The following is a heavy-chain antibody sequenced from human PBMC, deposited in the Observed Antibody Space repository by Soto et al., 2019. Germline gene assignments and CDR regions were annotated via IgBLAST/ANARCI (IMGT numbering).Heavy chain of an antibody. J-gene: IGHJ4*01. CDR2: IYYSGRT. Sequence: QVQLQESGPGLVKPSETLSLTCSISGGSISDYQWNWIRQPPGKGLEWIGYIYYSGRTNYNPSLKSRLTVSLHTSTRQFSLRLRSVTAADTAVYYCARMRGLGEISPYLDYWGHGALVTVSS. D-gene: IGHD3-16*01. V-gene: IGHV4-59*01. CDR1: GGSISDYQ. CDR3: ARMRGLGEISPYLDY.